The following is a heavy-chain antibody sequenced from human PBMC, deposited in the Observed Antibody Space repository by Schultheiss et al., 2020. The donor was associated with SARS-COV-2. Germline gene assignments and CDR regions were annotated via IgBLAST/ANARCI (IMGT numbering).Heavy chain of an antibody. Sequence: GGSLRLSCAASGFTFSSYAMSWVRQAPGKGLEWVAVISYDGSNKYYADSVKGRFTISRDNSKNTLYLQMNSLRAEDTAVYYCAKSKGGYCSGGSCYGSFDYWGQGTLVTVSS. J-gene: IGHJ4*02. CDR3: AKSKGGYCSGGSCYGSFDY. CDR1: GFTFSSYA. CDR2: ISYDGSNK. V-gene: IGHV3-30*07. D-gene: IGHD2-15*01.